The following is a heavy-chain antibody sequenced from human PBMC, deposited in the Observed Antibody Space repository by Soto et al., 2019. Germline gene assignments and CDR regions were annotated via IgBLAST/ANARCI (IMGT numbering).Heavy chain of an antibody. V-gene: IGHV1-18*01. Sequence: QVLLVQSGAEVKRPGASVKVSCKASGYTFSNYGITWVRQAPGHGLEWLGWVTAFNGDTNYAQNVRDRVTLTTDPSAETAYMELRSLRPDDTSVYYCARDCRVSFYYYGMDVWGQGTTVIVSS. CDR3: ARDCRVSFYYYGMDV. CDR2: VTAFNGDT. J-gene: IGHJ6*02. CDR1: GYTFSNYG.